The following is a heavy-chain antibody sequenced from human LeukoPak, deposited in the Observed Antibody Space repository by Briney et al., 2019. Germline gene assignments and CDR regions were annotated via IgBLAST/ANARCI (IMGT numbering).Heavy chain of an antibody. V-gene: IGHV3-23*01. J-gene: IGHJ5*01. CDR1: GFTFSNYW. D-gene: IGHD4-11*01. CDR2: ISGSGGST. Sequence: GGSLRLSCVASGFTFSNYWIHWVRQAPGKGLEWVSAISGSGGSTYYADSVKGRFTISRDNSKNTLYLQMNSLRAEDTAVYYCARSVPSLDYLFDSWGHRTLVTVSS. CDR3: ARSVPSLDYLFDS.